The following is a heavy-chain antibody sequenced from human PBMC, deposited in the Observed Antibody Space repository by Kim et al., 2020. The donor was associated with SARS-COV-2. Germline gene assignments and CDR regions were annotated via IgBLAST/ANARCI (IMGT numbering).Heavy chain of an antibody. D-gene: IGHD3-16*01. CDR2: ITKSSTTI. Sequence: GGSLRLSCATSGFTFSAYDMNWVRRAPGKGLEWLSFITKSSTTIYDANSVKGRFTISRDNAKNSLYLQMNSLRDEDTALYYCVRDRMGGAFDIWGQGTMVTVSS. CDR1: GFTFSAYD. V-gene: IGHV3-48*02. J-gene: IGHJ3*02. CDR3: VRDRMGGAFDI.